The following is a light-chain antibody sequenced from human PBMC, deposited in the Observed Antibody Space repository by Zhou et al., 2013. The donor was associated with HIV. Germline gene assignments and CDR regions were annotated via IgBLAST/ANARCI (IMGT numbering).Light chain of an antibody. CDR2: STS. Sequence: AIRMTQSPSSVSASTGDRVNISCRASQGVSSYLAWYQQKPGKVPKLLIYSTSTLQSGVPPRFSGSGSGTDFTLTISCLQSEDFATYYCQQYYTYPRTFGQGTKVEVK. CDR3: QQYYTYPRT. V-gene: IGKV1-8*01. CDR1: QGVSSY. J-gene: IGKJ1*01.